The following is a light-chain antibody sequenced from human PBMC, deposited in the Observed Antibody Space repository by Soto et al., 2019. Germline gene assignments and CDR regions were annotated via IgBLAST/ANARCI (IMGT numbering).Light chain of an antibody. CDR3: SSYTSSSTPWV. Sequence: QSALTQPASVSGSPGQSITISCTGTSSDVGGSNYVSWYQQHPGKAPKLMIYEVSNRPSGVSNRFSGSKFGNTASLTISGLQAEDEADYYCSSYTSSSTPWVFGGGTKVTVL. J-gene: IGLJ3*02. CDR2: EVS. V-gene: IGLV2-14*01. CDR1: SSDVGGSNY.